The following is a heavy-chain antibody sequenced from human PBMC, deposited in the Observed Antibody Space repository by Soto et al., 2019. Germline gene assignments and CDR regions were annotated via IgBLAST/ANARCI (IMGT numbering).Heavy chain of an antibody. D-gene: IGHD2-2*01. J-gene: IGHJ5*02. V-gene: IGHV1-18*01. Sequence: ASVKVSCKTSGYTFSNYGITWVRQAPGQPLEWLGWISLYSDGTNYARKFQGRVSMTTDTSTTTAYMELRSLRSDDTAVYYCARVVPGAEAWFGPWGQGTLVTVSS. CDR3: ARVVPGAEAWFGP. CDR2: ISLYSDGT. CDR1: GYTFSNYG.